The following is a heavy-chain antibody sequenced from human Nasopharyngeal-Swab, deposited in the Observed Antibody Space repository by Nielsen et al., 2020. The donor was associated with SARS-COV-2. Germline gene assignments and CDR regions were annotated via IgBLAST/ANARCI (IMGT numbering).Heavy chain of an antibody. CDR2: IYYSGST. J-gene: IGHJ6*02. CDR3: ASQGSGSYYLLYYYYGMDV. V-gene: IGHV4-39*01. Sequence: RQAPRKGLEWIGSIYYSGSTYYNPSLKSRVTISVDTSKNQFSLKLSSVTAADTAVYYCASQGSGSYYLLYYYYGMDVWGQGTTVTVSS. D-gene: IGHD1-26*01.